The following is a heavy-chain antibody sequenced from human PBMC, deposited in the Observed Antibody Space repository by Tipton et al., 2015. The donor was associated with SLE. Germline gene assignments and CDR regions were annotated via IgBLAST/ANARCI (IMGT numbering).Heavy chain of an antibody. V-gene: IGHV3-48*03. CDR2: ISSSATSI. J-gene: IGHJ4*02. Sequence: GSLRLSCATSGFTFTSFEMHWVRQAPGKGLEWVSYISSSATSINYPDSVRGRFTVSRDNAKNSLYLQITSLRAEDTAVYYCARIYSYGYVDYWGQGTLVTVSS. CDR1: GFTFTSFE. CDR3: ARIYSYGYVDY. D-gene: IGHD5-18*01.